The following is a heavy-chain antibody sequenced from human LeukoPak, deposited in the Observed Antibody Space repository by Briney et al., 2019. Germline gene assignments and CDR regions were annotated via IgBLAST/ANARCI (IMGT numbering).Heavy chain of an antibody. CDR3: AREYCSGGSCYSGSYYYYGMDV. J-gene: IGHJ6*02. V-gene: IGHV1-69*04. CDR1: GGTFSSYA. Sequence: SVKVSCKASGGTFSSYAISWVRQAPGQGLEWMGRIIPILGIANYAQKFQGRVTITADKSTSTAYMELSSLRSEDTAVYYCAREYCSGGSCYSGSYYYYGMDVWGQGTTVTVSS. CDR2: IIPILGIA. D-gene: IGHD2-15*01.